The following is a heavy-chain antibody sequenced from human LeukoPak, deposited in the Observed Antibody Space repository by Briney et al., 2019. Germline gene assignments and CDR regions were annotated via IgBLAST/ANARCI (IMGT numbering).Heavy chain of an antibody. V-gene: IGHV1-3*01. Sequence: ASVKVSCKASGYSFSTYTMNWVRQAPGQRLEWMGWINAGNGNTKYSQKFQGRVTITRDTSASTAYVEMRSLRSEDTAECYCAREIDRDDYNRFFDYWGQGTLVTVSS. CDR1: GYSFSTYT. CDR2: INAGNGNT. J-gene: IGHJ4*02. D-gene: IGHD5-24*01. CDR3: AREIDRDDYNRFFDY.